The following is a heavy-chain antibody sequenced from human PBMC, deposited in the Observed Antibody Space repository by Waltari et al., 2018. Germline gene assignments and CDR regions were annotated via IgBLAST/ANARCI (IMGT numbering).Heavy chain of an antibody. CDR3: AKAGGSWIRLAGLSEY. Sequence: EVQLLESGGGLVQPGGSLRLSWAASGFTFSGYAIAWVRQAPGKGLEWVSAISANGGVTYYADSVKGRFTISRDNSKNTLYLQMDSLRADDTAVYYCAKAGGSWIRLAGLSEYWGQGTLVTVSS. D-gene: IGHD2-15*01. J-gene: IGHJ4*02. CDR2: ISANGGVT. V-gene: IGHV3-23*01. CDR1: GFTFSGYA.